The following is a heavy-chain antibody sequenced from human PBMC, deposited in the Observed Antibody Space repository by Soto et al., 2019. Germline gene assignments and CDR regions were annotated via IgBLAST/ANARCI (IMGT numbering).Heavy chain of an antibody. Sequence: PSETLSLTCVVSGYSISSGYYWGWMRQPPGKGLEWIASIYHSGSTYYNPSLKSRVTISVDTSKNQFSLKLSSVTAADTAVYYCARGAATVTPGWFDPWGQGTLVTASS. J-gene: IGHJ5*02. D-gene: IGHD4-17*01. V-gene: IGHV4-38-2*01. CDR2: IYHSGST. CDR1: GYSISSGYY. CDR3: ARGAATVTPGWFDP.